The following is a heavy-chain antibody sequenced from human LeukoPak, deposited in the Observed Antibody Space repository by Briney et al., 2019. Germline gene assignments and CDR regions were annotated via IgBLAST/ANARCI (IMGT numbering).Heavy chain of an antibody. J-gene: IGHJ6*03. CDR1: GGSISSHY. Sequence: SETLSLTCTVSGGSISSHYWSWIRQPPGKGLEWIGYIYYSVSTNYNPSLKSRVIKTGDTIKNQFSLKLSSVTAGDAAVDYCARLGPYCTNGVCPYYYYYMDVWGKGTTVTVSS. D-gene: IGHD2-8*01. CDR2: IYYSVST. CDR3: ARLGPYCTNGVCPYYYYYMDV. V-gene: IGHV4-59*11.